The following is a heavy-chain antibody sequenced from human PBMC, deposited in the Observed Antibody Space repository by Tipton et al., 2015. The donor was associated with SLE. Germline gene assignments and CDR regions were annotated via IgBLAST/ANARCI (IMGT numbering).Heavy chain of an antibody. V-gene: IGHV3-30*02. CDR2: IRYDGSDK. Sequence: SLRLSCAASGFTFSSYGMHWVRQAPGKGLEWVAFIRYDGSDKYYADSVKGRFTISRDNSKNTLYLQVNSLRTEDTAIYYCARETRSGGGGLDVWGQGTTVTVSS. CDR1: GFTFSSYG. J-gene: IGHJ6*02. D-gene: IGHD3-10*01. CDR3: ARETRSGGGGLDV.